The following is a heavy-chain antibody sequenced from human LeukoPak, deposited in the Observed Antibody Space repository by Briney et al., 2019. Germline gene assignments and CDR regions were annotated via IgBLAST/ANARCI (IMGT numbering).Heavy chain of an antibody. D-gene: IGHD3-10*01. CDR2: ITGGARTT. J-gene: IGHJ4*02. CDR1: GFTFSSYA. V-gene: IGHV3-23*01. CDR3: AKIGFGELSY. Sequence: GGSLRLSCAASGFTFSSYAMTWVRQAPGKGLEWVSAITGGARTTYYADSVKGRFAISRDNSKNTLYLQMNSLRAEDTAVYYCAKIGFGELSYWGQGTLVTVSS.